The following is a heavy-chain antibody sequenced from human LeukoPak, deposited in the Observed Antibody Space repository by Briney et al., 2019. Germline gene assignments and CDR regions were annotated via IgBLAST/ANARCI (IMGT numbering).Heavy chain of an antibody. CDR2: IYYTGST. CDR1: GGSISSYY. J-gene: IGHJ3*02. Sequence: PSETLSLTCTVSGGSISSYYWSWIRQPPGKGLEWIGYIYYTGSTNYNPSLKSRVTISVDTSKNQFSLKLNSVTAADTALYYCARHQRQYNWNAFWAFDIWGQGTMVTVSS. D-gene: IGHD1-20*01. V-gene: IGHV4-59*01. CDR3: ARHQRQYNWNAFWAFDI.